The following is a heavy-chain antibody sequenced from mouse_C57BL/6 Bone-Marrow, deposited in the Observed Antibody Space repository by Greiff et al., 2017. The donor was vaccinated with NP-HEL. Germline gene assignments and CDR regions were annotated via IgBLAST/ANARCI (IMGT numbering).Heavy chain of an antibody. CDR1: GFTFSSYG. CDR3: ERHGAWFAY. Sequence: EVKLVESGGDLVKPGGSLKLSCAASGFTFSSYGMSWVRQTPDKRLEWVATISSGGSYTYYPDSVKGRFTISRDNAKNTLYLQMSSLKSEDTAMYYCERHGAWFAYWGQGTLVTVSA. J-gene: IGHJ3*01. V-gene: IGHV5-6*01. CDR2: ISSGGSYT.